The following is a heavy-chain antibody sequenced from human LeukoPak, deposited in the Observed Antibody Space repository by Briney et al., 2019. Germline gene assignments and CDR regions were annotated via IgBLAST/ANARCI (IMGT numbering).Heavy chain of an antibody. J-gene: IGHJ4*02. V-gene: IGHV3-30*04. D-gene: IGHD3-22*01. CDR1: GFTFSSYA. Sequence: GRSLRLSCAASGFTFSSYAMHWVRQAPGKGLEWVAVISYDGSNKYYADSVKGRFTISRDNSKNTLYLQMNSLRAEDTAVYYCAKQTYYDSSGYYDYWGQGTLVTVSS. CDR3: AKQTYYDSSGYYDY. CDR2: ISYDGSNK.